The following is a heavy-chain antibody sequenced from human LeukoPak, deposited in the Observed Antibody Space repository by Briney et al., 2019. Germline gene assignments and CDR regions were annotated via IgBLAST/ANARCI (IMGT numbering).Heavy chain of an antibody. V-gene: IGHV1-2*02. D-gene: IGHD3-10*01. CDR2: INPNGGGT. J-gene: IGHJ5*02. CDR3: ARSYGSTKLFDP. Sequence: ASVKVSCKASGYTFNDYYMHWVRQAPGQGLEWMGWINPNGGGTKYVQKFQGRVTMTRDTSINTAYMELSRLTFDDTAMYYCARSYGSTKLFDPWGQGTLVTVSS. CDR1: GYTFNDYY.